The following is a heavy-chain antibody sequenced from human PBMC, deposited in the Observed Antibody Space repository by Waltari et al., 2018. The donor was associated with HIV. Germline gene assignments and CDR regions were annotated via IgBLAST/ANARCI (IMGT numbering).Heavy chain of an antibody. V-gene: IGHV3-66*01. CDR1: GLCVRSNL. Sequence: EVHLVESGGGLVRPGGSARLACGASGLCVRSNLMTWVRQAPGKGLEWVSLMYSGGTTHYLDSVKGRFTIYRDNPKNMVYLQMNGLRVEDTGVYYCAASVFLDYWGQGTLLTVSS. CDR2: MYSGGTT. J-gene: IGHJ4*02. CDR3: AASVFLDY.